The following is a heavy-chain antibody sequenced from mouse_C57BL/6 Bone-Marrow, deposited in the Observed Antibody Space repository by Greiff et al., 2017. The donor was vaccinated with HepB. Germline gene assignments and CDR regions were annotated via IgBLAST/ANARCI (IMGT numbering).Heavy chain of an antibody. CDR2: ISYDGSN. J-gene: IGHJ1*03. CDR3: ARERGGYFDV. Sequence: EVQLQQSGPGLVKPSQSLSLTCSVTGYSITSGYYWNWIRQFPGNKLEWMGYISYDGSNNYNPSLKNRISITRDTSKNQFFLKLNSVTTEDTATYYCARERGGYFDVWGTGTTVTVSS. CDR1: GYSITSGYY. V-gene: IGHV3-6*01.